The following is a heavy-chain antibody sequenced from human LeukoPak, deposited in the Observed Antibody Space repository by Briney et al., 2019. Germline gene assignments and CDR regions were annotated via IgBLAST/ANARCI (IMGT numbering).Heavy chain of an antibody. V-gene: IGHV1-2*02. CDR3: ARAGYYDSSSYYHPFDY. D-gene: IGHD3-22*01. Sequence: ASVKVSCKASGYTFSGYYIHWVRQAPGRGLEWMGWVNPNSSGTNYGQNFQGRVTMTRDTSISTAYMELRGLTPDDTAVYYCARAGYYDSSSYYHPFDYWGQGIVVTVSS. CDR2: VNPNSSGT. CDR1: GYTFSGYY. J-gene: IGHJ4*02.